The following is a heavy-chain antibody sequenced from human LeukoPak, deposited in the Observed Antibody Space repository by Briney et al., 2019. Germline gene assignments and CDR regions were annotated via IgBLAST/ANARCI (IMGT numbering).Heavy chain of an antibody. Sequence: PSETLSLTCAVSGGSISSSNWWSWVRQPPGKGLEWIGSIYYSGSTYYNPSLKSRVTISVDTSKNQFSLKLSSVTAADTAVYYCARRGSSGWNFDYWGQGTLVTVSS. J-gene: IGHJ4*02. CDR2: IYYSGST. CDR3: ARRGSSGWNFDY. D-gene: IGHD6-19*01. V-gene: IGHV4-39*01. CDR1: GGSISSSNW.